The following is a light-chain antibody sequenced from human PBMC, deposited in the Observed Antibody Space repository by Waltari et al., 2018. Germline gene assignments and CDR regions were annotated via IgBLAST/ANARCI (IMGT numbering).Light chain of an antibody. J-gene: IGKJ2*01. V-gene: IGKV1-5*03. CDR3: QQYNTYSS. CDR2: KAS. Sequence: DIQMTQFPSSLSASVGDRVTITCRASQSISNWLAWYQQKPGKAPNLLIYKASILKSGVPSRFSGSGSGTQFTLTINSLQPGDFATYYCQQYNTYSSFGQGTKLEIK. CDR1: QSISNW.